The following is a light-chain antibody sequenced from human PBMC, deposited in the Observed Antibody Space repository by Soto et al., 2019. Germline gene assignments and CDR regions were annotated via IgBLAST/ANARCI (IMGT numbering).Light chain of an antibody. CDR3: QQFSSPPFFP. J-gene: IGKJ2*01. CDR2: WPS. V-gene: IGKV4-1*01. Sequence: DIVMSQSPDSLAVSLGERATMDCKSSQRVFKRSNNKDCLAWYQQRPGQPPKLLLYWPSTRESGVPDRLSGRGSGTDFTLTISSLQAEEVAIYYCQQFSSPPFFPFGQGTKVDIK. CDR1: QRVFKRSNNKDC.